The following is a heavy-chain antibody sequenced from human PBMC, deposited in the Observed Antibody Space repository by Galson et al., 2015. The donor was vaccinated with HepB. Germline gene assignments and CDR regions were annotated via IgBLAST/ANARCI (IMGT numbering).Heavy chain of an antibody. CDR1: GYTFTSYS. CDR3: ARCRWGGESHSRSYFQH. J-gene: IGHJ1*01. V-gene: IGHV1-46*01. D-gene: IGHD2-21*01. CDR2: INPSGGST. Sequence: SVKVSCKASGYTFTSYSKHWVRQAPGQGLEWMGLINPSGGSTAYAQKFQGRLSMTNDTSTGTVYMELSSLRSEDTAVYYCARCRWGGESHSRSYFQHWGQGTLVTVSS.